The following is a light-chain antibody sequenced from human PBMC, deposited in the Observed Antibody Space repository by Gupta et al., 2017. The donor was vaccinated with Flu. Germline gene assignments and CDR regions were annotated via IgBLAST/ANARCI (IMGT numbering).Light chain of an antibody. CDR3: QVWDTSSDHWV. CDR1: KIGSET. Sequence: SYVLTPPPPVSLAPGQPARITCGGNKIGSETVHWYQQKPGQAPVLVVWDDRDRPSGIPERFSGSNSGNTATLTISRVEAGDEADYYCQVWDTSSDHWVFGGGTMLTVL. V-gene: IGLV3-21*02. CDR2: DDR. J-gene: IGLJ3*02.